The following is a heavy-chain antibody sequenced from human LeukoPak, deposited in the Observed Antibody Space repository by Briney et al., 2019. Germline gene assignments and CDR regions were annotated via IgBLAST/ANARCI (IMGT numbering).Heavy chain of an antibody. CDR3: AADPDIVVVVAASVYAFDI. V-gene: IGHV1-69*13. D-gene: IGHD2-15*01. J-gene: IGHJ3*02. CDR1: GGTFSSYA. CDR2: IIPIFGTA. Sequence: SVTVSCKASGGTFSSYAISWVRQAPGQGLEWMGGIIPIFGTANYAQKFQGRVTITADESTSTAYMELSSLRSEDTAVYYCAADPDIVVVVAASVYAFDIWGQGTMVTVSS.